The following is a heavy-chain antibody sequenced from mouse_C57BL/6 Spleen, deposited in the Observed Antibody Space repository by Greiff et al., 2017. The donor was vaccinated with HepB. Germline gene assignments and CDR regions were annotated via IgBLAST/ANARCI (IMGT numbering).Heavy chain of an antibody. J-gene: IGHJ4*01. CDR1: GYTFTDYN. CDR3: ARQDYYGSSSYYAMDY. D-gene: IGHD1-1*01. Sequence: DVQLQESGPELVKPGASVKIPCKASGYTFTDYNMDWVKQSHGKSLEWIGDINPNNGGTIYNQKFKGKATLTVDKSSSTAYMELRSLTSEDTAVYYCARQDYYGSSSYYAMDYWGQGTSVTVSS. V-gene: IGHV1-18*01. CDR2: INPNNGGT.